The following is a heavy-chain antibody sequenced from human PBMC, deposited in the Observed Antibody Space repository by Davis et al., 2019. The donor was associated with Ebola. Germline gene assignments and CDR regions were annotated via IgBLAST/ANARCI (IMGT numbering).Heavy chain of an antibody. V-gene: IGHV3-74*03. Sequence: PGGSLRLSCAASGFTFSSYWMHWVRQAPGKGLVWVSCINRDGSTTTYADSVKGRFTISRDNSKNTLHLQMNSLRDEDTAVYYCARGESSSPYYYYYYGMDVWGQGTTVTVSS. D-gene: IGHD6-13*01. J-gene: IGHJ6*02. CDR3: ARGESSSPYYYYYYGMDV. CDR2: INRDGSTT. CDR1: GFTFSSYW.